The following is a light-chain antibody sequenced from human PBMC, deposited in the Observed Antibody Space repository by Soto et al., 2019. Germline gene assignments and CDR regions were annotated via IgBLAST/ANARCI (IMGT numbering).Light chain of an antibody. V-gene: IGKV3-20*01. CDR1: QSVSSSY. J-gene: IGKJ1*01. Sequence: IVWTQSPGTLSLSPGERATLSCRASQSVSSSYLAWCQQKPGQAPRLLIYGASNRATGIPDRFSGSGSGTDFTLTISRLEPEDFAVYYCQQYGSSGTFGQGTKVDIK. CDR3: QQYGSSGT. CDR2: GAS.